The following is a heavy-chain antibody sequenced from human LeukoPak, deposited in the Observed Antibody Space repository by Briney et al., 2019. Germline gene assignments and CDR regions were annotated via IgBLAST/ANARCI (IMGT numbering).Heavy chain of an antibody. V-gene: IGHV3-21*01. CDR3: ARSEHSSSSFDY. CDR2: ISSSSTHI. CDR1: GFTLSSYS. J-gene: IGHJ4*02. D-gene: IGHD6-6*01. Sequence: PGGSLRLSCAASGFTLSSYSMNWVRQAPGKGLEWVSYISSSSTHIYYADSVKGRFTISRDNARNSLYLQMNSLRAEDTAIYYCARSEHSSSSFDYWGQGTLVTASS.